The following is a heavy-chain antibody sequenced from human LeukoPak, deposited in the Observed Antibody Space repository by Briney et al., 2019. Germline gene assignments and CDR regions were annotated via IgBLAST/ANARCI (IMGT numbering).Heavy chain of an antibody. V-gene: IGHV3-30*02. D-gene: IGHD3-22*01. CDR3: AKGPLYYDSSGYYPEY. J-gene: IGHJ4*02. CDR1: GFTFSTNG. Sequence: PGGSLRLSCAASGFTFSTNGMHWVRQAPGKGLEWVAYIQYDGSNKYYGDAVKGRFTISRDNSKNTVYLQMNSLRAEDTAVYYCAKGPLYYDSSGYYPEYWGQGTLVTVSS. CDR2: IQYDGSNK.